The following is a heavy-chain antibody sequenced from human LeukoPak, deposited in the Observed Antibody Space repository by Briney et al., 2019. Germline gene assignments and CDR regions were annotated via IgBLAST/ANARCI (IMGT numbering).Heavy chain of an antibody. CDR2: IYYSGST. V-gene: IGHV4-59*01. Sequence: SETLSLTCTVSGGSISSYYWSWIRQPPGNGLEWSGYIYYSGSTNYNPSLTSRVTISVDTSKNQLSLKLSSVTAADPAVYYCARSETWFDPWGQGTLVTVSS. CDR1: GGSISSYY. J-gene: IGHJ5*02. CDR3: ARSETWFDP.